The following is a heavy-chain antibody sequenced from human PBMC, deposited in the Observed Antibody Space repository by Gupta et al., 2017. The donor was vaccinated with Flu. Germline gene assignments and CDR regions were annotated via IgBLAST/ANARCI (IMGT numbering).Heavy chain of an antibody. CDR3: TRLGGFTVGYNWFDP. J-gene: IGHJ5*02. V-gene: IGHV4-34*01. CDR2: IDHSGGT. Sequence: YNASLSGSYWSWIRQPPGKGPEWIGEIDHSGGTNYNPSVKSRVTMSVDTSKNQFALNLYSVTAADTAIYYCTRLGGFTVGYNWFDPWGQGTLVTVSS. D-gene: IGHD4-4*01. CDR1: NASLSGSY.